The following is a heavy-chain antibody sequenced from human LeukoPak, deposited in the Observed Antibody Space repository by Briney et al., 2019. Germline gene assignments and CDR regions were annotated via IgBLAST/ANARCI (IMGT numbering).Heavy chain of an antibody. CDR3: GKEQQLAPSFDY. CDR1: GFTVSSNY. V-gene: IGHV3-53*01. J-gene: IGHJ4*02. CDR2: IYSGGST. D-gene: IGHD6-13*01. Sequence: GGSLRLSCAASGFTVSSNYMSWVRQAPGKGLEWVSVIYSGGSTYYADSVKGRFTISRDNSKNPLYLQMNSLRAEDTAVDYWGKEQQLAPSFDYWGQGTLVTVSS.